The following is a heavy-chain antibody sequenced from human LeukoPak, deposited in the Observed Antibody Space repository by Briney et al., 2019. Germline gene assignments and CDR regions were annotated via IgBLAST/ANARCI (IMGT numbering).Heavy chain of an antibody. J-gene: IGHJ5*02. CDR3: ARLTAAGLLGWFDP. V-gene: IGHV4-34*01. D-gene: IGHD6-13*01. CDR2: INHSGST. CDR1: GGSFSGYY. Sequence: SETLSLTCAVYGGSFSGYYWSWIRQPPGKGLEWIGEINHSGSTNYNPSLKSRVTISVDTSKNQFSLKLSSVTAADTAVYYCARLTAAGLLGWFDPWGQGTLVTVSS.